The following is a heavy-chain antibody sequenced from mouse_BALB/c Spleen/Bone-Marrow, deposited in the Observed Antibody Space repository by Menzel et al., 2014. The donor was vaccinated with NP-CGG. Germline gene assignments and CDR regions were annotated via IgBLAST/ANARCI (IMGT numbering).Heavy chain of an antibody. CDR2: INPYNDGT. CDR1: GYTFTAYV. D-gene: IGHD2-3*01. CDR3: AREGWLLRFDY. V-gene: IGHV1-14*01. J-gene: IGHJ2*01. Sequence: VQLQQPGPELVKPGASVKMSCKASGYTFTAYVMHWVKQKPGQGLEWIGYINPYNDGTNYIEKFKGKATLTSDIPSSTAYMELSSLTSEDSAVYYCAREGWLLRFDYWGPGPTLTVSS.